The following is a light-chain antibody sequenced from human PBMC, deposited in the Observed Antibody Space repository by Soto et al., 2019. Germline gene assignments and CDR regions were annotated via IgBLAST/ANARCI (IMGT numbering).Light chain of an antibody. J-gene: IGKJ1*01. CDR2: DIS. Sequence: ELVLTQSPATLSLSPGERATLSCRASQSLSTYLAWYQQKPGQAPRLLIYDISHRATGIPARFSGSGSGTDFTLSISSQEPEDSAVYYGQKRRNRLWTVVQGTRVEIK. CDR1: QSLSTY. V-gene: IGKV3-11*01. CDR3: QKRRNRLWT.